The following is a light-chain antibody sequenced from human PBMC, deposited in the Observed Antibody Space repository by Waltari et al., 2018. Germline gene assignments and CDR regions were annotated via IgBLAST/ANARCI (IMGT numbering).Light chain of an antibody. V-gene: IGLV3-10*01. CDR2: EDK. CDR3: YSTDNSGNHRGV. Sequence: SYEVTQPPSVSVSPGQTARITCSGAELPKKYAFWYQQKPGQAPVLVIYEDKKRPSGIPERFSGSTSGTMATLTISGAQVEDEADYYCYSTDNSGNHRGVFGTGTKVTVL. J-gene: IGLJ1*01. CDR1: ELPKKY.